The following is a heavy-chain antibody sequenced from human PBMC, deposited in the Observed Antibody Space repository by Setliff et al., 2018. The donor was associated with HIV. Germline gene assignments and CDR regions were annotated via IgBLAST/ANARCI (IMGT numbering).Heavy chain of an antibody. V-gene: IGHV1-3*01. CDR3: ARDIGSVWHNWFDP. Sequence: ASVKVSCKASGYSFTRNFVHWVRQAPGQRLEWMGWINAGNGNTKYSQKFQGRVTISRDTSAGTVYMELNSLRSEDTAIYYCARDIGSVWHNWFDPWGQGTLVTVSS. CDR1: GYSFTRNF. CDR2: INAGNGNT. D-gene: IGHD6-19*01. J-gene: IGHJ5*02.